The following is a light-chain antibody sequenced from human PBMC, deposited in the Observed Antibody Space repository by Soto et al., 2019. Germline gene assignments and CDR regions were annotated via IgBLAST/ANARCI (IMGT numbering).Light chain of an antibody. J-gene: IGLJ1*01. Sequence: QSVLTQPPSASATPGQRVTPSCSGTSSNIGSNTVNWYRQFPGTAPALLIYNNHQRPSGVPDRFSDSKSGTSASLAISGLQSEDEADYFCSAWDDNLNGYVFGTGTKVTVL. CDR1: SSNIGSNT. CDR2: NNH. V-gene: IGLV1-44*01. CDR3: SAWDDNLNGYV.